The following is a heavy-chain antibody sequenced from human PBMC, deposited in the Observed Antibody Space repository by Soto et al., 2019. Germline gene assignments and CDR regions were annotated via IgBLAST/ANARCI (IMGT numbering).Heavy chain of an antibody. D-gene: IGHD2-15*01. CDR3: ARGSDYCSGGRCYSGYYFYMEV. Sequence: GASVKVSCKASGYIFTTYVIHWVRQAPGQRLEWMGWINTGNGNTAHSQKFRDRVTMTRDTSASTAYMELSSLRSEDTAVYYCARGSDYCSGGRCYSGYYFYMEVWGEGTTVTVSS. V-gene: IGHV1-3*04. CDR2: INTGNGNT. J-gene: IGHJ6*03. CDR1: GYIFTTYV.